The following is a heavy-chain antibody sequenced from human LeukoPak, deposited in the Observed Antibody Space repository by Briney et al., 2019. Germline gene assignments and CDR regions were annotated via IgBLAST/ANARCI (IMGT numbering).Heavy chain of an antibody. D-gene: IGHD1-20*01. V-gene: IGHV4-59*01. CDR1: GGSISSYY. CDR3: VRSLTGTMTP. CDR2: IYYSGST. Sequence: SETLSLTCTVSGGSISSYYWSWIRQPPGKGLEWIGYIYYSGSTNYNPSLKSRVTISVDTSKNQFSLKLSSVTAADTAVYYCVRSLTGTMTPWGQGTLVTVSS. J-gene: IGHJ5*02.